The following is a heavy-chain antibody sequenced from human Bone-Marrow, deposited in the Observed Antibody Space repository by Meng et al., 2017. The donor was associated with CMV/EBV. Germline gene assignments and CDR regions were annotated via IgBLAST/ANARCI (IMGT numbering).Heavy chain of an antibody. CDR1: GFTFNNYE. CDR2: IGDRGRVT. CDR3: AKDIVVVVAARLHYGMDV. Sequence: GESLKISCVLSGFTFNNYEMNWVRQAPGKGLEWISYIGDRGRVTYYADSVKGRFIISRNSAKNSLYLQMNSLRAEDTAVYYCAKDIVVVVAARLHYGMDVWGQGTTVTVSS. D-gene: IGHD2-15*01. V-gene: IGHV3-48*03. J-gene: IGHJ6*02.